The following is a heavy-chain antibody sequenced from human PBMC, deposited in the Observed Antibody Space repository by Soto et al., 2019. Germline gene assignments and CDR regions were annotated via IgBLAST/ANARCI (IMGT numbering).Heavy chain of an antibody. CDR1: GGTFSSYT. V-gene: IGHV1-69*02. D-gene: IGHD2-21*02. CDR2: IIPILGIA. J-gene: IGHJ4*02. CDR3: ARGAGSDYYSGVGLLDY. Sequence: QVQLAQSGAEVKKPGSSVKVSCKASGGTFSSYTISWVRQAPGPGLEWMGRIIPILGIANYAQKIQGRVTISTDTSTSTAYVERGSLISQGAAVYYRARGAGSDYYSGVGLLDYWVQGTIVTVSS.